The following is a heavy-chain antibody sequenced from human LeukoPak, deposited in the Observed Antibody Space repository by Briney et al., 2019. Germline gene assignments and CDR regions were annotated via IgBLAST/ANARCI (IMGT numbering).Heavy chain of an antibody. CDR3: ARSHYDFWSGYPPNWFDP. D-gene: IGHD3-3*01. J-gene: IGHJ5*02. V-gene: IGHV1-18*01. Sequence: ASVKVSCKASGYTFTSYGISWVRQAPGQGLEWMGWISAYNGNTNYAQKLQGRVTMTTDTSTSTAYMELRSLRSDDTAVYYCARSHYDFWSGYPPNWFDPWGQGTLVTVSS. CDR2: ISAYNGNT. CDR1: GYTFTSYG.